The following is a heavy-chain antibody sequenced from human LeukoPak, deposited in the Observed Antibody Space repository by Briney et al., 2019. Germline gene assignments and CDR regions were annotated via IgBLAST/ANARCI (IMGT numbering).Heavy chain of an antibody. CDR3: ARFSYCTNGVCYARSGY. CDR2: MNPNSGNT. Sequence: ASVKVSCKASGYTFTSYDINWVRQATGQGLEWMGWMNPNSGNTGYVQKFQGRVTMTRNTSISTAYMELSSLRSEDTAVYYCARFSYCTNGVCYARSGYWGQGTLVTVSS. D-gene: IGHD2-8*01. CDR1: GYTFTSYD. J-gene: IGHJ4*02. V-gene: IGHV1-8*01.